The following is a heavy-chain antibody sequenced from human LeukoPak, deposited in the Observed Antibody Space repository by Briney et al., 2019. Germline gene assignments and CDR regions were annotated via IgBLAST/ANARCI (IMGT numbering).Heavy chain of an antibody. J-gene: IGHJ4*02. CDR3: ARGGVDYYGSGTYYLMYYFDY. CDR2: ISGSGGST. CDR1: GFTFRSYA. Sequence: GGSLRLSCAASGFTFRSYAMSWVRQAPGKGLEWVSAISGSGGSTYYADSVKGRFTISRDDPHNTLYLQMNSLRAEDTAVYFCARGGVDYYGSGTYYLMYYFDYWGQGALVTVSS. V-gene: IGHV3-23*01. D-gene: IGHD3-10*01.